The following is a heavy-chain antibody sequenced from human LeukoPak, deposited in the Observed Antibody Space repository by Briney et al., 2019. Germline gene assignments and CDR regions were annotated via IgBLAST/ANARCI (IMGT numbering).Heavy chain of an antibody. CDR1: GFTLSYYW. CDR2: INGDGSST. CDR3: ARDPRNKGFDP. Sequence: PGGSLRLSCAASGFTLSYYWMHWVRQGPGKGLVWVSTINGDGSSTNYADSVKGRFTISRDNAKNTLYLEMNSLRVEDTAVYYCARDPRNKGFDPWGQGTLDTVSS. J-gene: IGHJ5*02. V-gene: IGHV3-74*01. D-gene: IGHD1/OR15-1a*01.